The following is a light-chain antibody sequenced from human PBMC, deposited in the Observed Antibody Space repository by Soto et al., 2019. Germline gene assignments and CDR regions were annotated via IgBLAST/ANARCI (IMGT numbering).Light chain of an antibody. J-gene: IGKJ1*01. CDR3: QQSYRFPKT. Sequence: EVVMTQSPATLTVSPGERATLSCRASRSVASNLAWYQHKPGQGPRLLLYGASTRASGIPARFSGSGSGTEFTLTISSLQPEDFAVYYCQQSYRFPKTFGRGTKVEVK. CDR1: RSVASN. CDR2: GAS. V-gene: IGKV3-15*01.